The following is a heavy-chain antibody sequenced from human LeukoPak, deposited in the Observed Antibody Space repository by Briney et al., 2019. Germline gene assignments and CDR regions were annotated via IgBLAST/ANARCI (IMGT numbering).Heavy chain of an antibody. CDR2: IYTSGST. D-gene: IGHD3-10*01. CDR3: AKSNGYGLVDI. V-gene: IGHV4-4*07. J-gene: IGHJ3*02. Sequence: SETLSLTCNVSGGSMSTYYWSWIRQPAGKGLEWIGRIYTSGSTNYNPSFKSRVTMSVDTSNKQFSLKLRSVTAADTAVYYCAKSNGYGLVDIWGQGTMVTVSS. CDR1: GGSMSTYY.